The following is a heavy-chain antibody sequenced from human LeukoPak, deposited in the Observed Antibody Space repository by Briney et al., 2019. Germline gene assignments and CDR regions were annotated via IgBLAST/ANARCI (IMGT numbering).Heavy chain of an antibody. CDR3: ARDWYYYDSSGYYYVDWFDP. V-gene: IGHV1-2*06. CDR2: INPNSGGT. D-gene: IGHD3-22*01. CDR1: GYTFTGYY. Sequence: ASVKVSCKASGYTFTGYYMNWVRQAPGQGLEWMGRINPNSGGTNYAQKFQGRVTMTRDTSISTAYMELSRLRSDDTAVYYCARDWYYYDSSGYYYVDWFDPWGQGTLVTVSS. J-gene: IGHJ5*02.